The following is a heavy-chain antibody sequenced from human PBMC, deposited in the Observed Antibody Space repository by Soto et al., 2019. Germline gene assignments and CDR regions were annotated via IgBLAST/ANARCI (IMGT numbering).Heavy chain of an antibody. V-gene: IGHV1-46*01. D-gene: IGHD1-26*01. J-gene: IGHJ6*02. CDR3: ARVRVGTTTADYHYAMDV. CDR2: INPSGGST. Sequence: ASVKVSCTASGFTFTNYYIHWVRQAPGQGPEWMGIINPSGGSTNYAQKFQGRVTMTRDTSTSTVYMELSSLRSEDTAVYYCARVRVGTTTADYHYAMDVWGQGTTVTVSS. CDR1: GFTFTNYY.